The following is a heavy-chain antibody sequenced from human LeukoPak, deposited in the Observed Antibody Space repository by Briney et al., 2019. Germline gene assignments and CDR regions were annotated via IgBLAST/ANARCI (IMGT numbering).Heavy chain of an antibody. CDR3: AKGRRSFMIESDY. J-gene: IGHJ4*02. V-gene: IGHV3-23*01. CDR1: GFSFSDYW. D-gene: IGHD3-22*01. CDR2: ISATGGTT. Sequence: PGGSLRLSCAVSGFSFSDYWMSWVRQAPGKGLDWVSAISATGGTTYYADSVKGRFTISRDNSKNTLYLQMNSLRAEDTAVYYCAKGRRSFMIESDYWGQGTLVTVSS.